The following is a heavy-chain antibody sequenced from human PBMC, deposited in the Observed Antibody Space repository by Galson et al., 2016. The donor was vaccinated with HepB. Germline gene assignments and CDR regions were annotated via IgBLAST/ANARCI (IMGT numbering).Heavy chain of an antibody. CDR2: IDPSNSNT. CDR1: GYSFTSHW. D-gene: IGHD3-9*01. CDR3: ARRDAETAFGWYYGLDV. Sequence: QSGAEVKKPGESLRISCKGSGYSFTSHWINWVRQMPGKGLEWMGRIDPSNSNTNYSPSFEGLVTISVDNSISTAYLQWSSLKASDTAMYYCARRDAETAFGWYYGLDVWGPGTTVTVSS. V-gene: IGHV5-10-1*01. J-gene: IGHJ6*02.